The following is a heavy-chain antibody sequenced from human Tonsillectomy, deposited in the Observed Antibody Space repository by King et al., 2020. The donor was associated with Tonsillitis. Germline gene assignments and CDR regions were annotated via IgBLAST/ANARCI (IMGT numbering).Heavy chain of an antibody. D-gene: IGHD3-10*01. J-gene: IGHJ5*02. CDR3: ARWLGGSGSYHSLWNWFDP. Sequence: QLVQSGAEVKKPGASVKVSCKASGYTFTGYYMHWVRQAPGQGLEWMGWINPNSGGTNYAQKFQGRVTMTRDTSISTAYMELSRLRSDDTAVYYCARWLGGSGSYHSLWNWFDPWGQGTLVTVSS. CDR2: INPNSGGT. CDR1: GYTFTGYY. V-gene: IGHV1-2*02.